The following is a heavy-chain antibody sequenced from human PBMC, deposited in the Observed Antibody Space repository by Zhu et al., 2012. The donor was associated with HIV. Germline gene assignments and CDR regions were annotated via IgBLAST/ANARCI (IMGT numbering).Heavy chain of an antibody. CDR3: VRTPIGNYYLAYFDY. Sequence: EVQLVESGGGLVQPGGSLRLSCAVSGFTFSDHYMDWVRQVPGKGLEWLGRSANKANSYITVYAASVKGRFTISRDDSKNSLYLQINSLKTEDTALYYCVRTPIGNYYLAYFDYWGQGXWSPSPQ. V-gene: IGHV3-72*01. D-gene: IGHD3-22*01. CDR2: SANKANSYIT. CDR1: GFTFSDHY. J-gene: IGHJ4*02.